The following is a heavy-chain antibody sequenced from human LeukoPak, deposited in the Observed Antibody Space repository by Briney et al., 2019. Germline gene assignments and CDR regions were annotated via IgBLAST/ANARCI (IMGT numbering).Heavy chain of an antibody. CDR3: AGGEAAMVLFDY. J-gene: IGHJ4*02. D-gene: IGHD5-18*01. CDR2: IYYSGST. CDR1: GGSFSGYY. V-gene: IGHV4-34*01. Sequence: SETLSLTCAVYGGSFSGYYWSWIRQPPGKGLEWIGSIYYSGSTYYSPSLKSRVTISVDTSKNQFSLKLSSVTAADTAVYYCAGGEAAMVLFDYWGQGTLVTVSS.